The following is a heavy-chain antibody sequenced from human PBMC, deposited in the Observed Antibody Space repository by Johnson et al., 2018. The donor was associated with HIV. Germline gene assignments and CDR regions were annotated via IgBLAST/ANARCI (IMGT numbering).Heavy chain of an antibody. CDR1: GFTVRSNY. CDR2: ISGSGGST. J-gene: IGHJ3*02. D-gene: IGHD1-14*01. Sequence: VQLVESGGGLVKPGGSLRLSCAASGFTVRSNYMSWVRQAPGKGLEWVSVISGSGGSTYYADSVKGRFTISRDNSKTTLYLQMNSLRAEDTAVYFCARPRRRGVDGFDIWGQGTMVTVSS. V-gene: IGHV3-66*02. CDR3: ARPRRRGVDGFDI.